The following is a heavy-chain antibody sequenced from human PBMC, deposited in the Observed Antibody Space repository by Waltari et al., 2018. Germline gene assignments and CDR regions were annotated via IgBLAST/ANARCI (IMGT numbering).Heavy chain of an antibody. J-gene: IGHJ4*02. CDR1: GCSIRSSGYY. CDR3: VRDFGDHRTDY. Sequence: QLQLQESGPGLVKSSETLSLTCTVPGCSIRSSGYYWGWIRQPPGKGLEWIGTIDYSGNTYYNPSLKSRVTISVDTSKRQFSLKLNSVTAADTAVYYCVRDFGDHRTDYWGQGTLVTVSS. CDR2: IDYSGNT. D-gene: IGHD4-17*01. V-gene: IGHV4-39*02.